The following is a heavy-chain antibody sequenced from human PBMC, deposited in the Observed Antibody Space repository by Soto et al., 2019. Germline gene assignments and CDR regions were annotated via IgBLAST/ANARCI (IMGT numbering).Heavy chain of an antibody. CDR3: ARQDYYYGMDV. V-gene: IGHV4-39*01. CDR1: GGSISSSSYY. CDR2: IYYSGST. J-gene: IGHJ6*02. Sequence: SETLSLTCTVSGGSISSSSYYWGWIRQPPGKGLEWIGSIYYSGSTNYNPSLKSRVTISVDTSKNQFSLKLSSVTAADTAVYYCARQDYYYGMDVWGQGTTVTVSS.